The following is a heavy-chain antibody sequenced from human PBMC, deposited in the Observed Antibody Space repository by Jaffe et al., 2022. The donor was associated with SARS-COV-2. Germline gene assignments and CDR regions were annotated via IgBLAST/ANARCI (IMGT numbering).Heavy chain of an antibody. Sequence: EVQLVESGGGLVQPGGSLRLSCAASGFTVSSNYMSWVRQAPGKGLEWVSVIYSGGSTYYADSVKGRFTISRDNSKNTLYLQMNSLRAEDTAVYYCAWGGAGDGYIYPTPFDYWGQGTLVTVSS. CDR3: AWGGAGDGYIYPTPFDY. J-gene: IGHJ4*02. V-gene: IGHV3-66*02. CDR1: GFTVSSNY. CDR2: IYSGGST. D-gene: IGHD5-12*01.